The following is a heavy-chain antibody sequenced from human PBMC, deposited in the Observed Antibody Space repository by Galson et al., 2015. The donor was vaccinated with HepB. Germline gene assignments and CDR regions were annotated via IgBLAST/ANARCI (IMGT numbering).Heavy chain of an antibody. Sequence: SVKVSCKASGGSLINNGVSWVRQAPGQGLEWMGRIIPILGRAEYAQRFQGRVTITADTSASMIYVDVSNLGPDDTAVYYCAKGFGGYMDVWGKGTSVTVSS. CDR3: AKGFGGYMDV. CDR2: IIPILGRA. D-gene: IGHD3-3*01. J-gene: IGHJ6*03. V-gene: IGHV1-69*04. CDR1: GGSLINNG.